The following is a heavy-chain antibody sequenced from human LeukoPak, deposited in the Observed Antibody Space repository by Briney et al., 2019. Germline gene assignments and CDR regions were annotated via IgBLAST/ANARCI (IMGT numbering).Heavy chain of an antibody. V-gene: IGHV3-7*01. J-gene: IGHJ6*03. CDR2: IKQDGSEK. D-gene: IGHD2-15*01. Sequence: GGSLRLSCATAGFTFSSYWMNWVRQAPGKGLEWVANIKQDGSEKHYVDSVKGRFTISRDNAKNSMYLQMNSLRAEDTAVYYCARDTPLGYMDVWGKGTTVTISS. CDR3: ARDTPLGYMDV. CDR1: GFTFSSYW.